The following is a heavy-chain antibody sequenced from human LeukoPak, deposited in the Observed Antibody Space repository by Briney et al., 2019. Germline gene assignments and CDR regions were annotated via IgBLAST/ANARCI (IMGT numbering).Heavy chain of an antibody. Sequence: SETLSLTCAVYGGSFSGYYWSWIRQPPGKGLEWIWEINHSGSTNYNPSLKSRVTISVDTSKSQFSLKLSSVTAADTAVYYCARGSGPYYDSSGYNYWGQGTLVTVSS. D-gene: IGHD3-22*01. V-gene: IGHV4-34*01. J-gene: IGHJ4*02. CDR3: ARGSGPYYDSSGYNY. CDR2: INHSGST. CDR1: GGSFSGYY.